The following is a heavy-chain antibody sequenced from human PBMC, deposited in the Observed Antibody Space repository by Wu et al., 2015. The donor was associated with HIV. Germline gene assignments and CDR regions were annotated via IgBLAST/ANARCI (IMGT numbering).Heavy chain of an antibody. Sequence: QVQLMQSGGEVKRPGASVKVSCKASGYTFINYGIIWVRQVPGQGPEWMGWVSPYNGNTRYGQKFQGRVTMTTETSSTTAYMELRSLRSDDTAVYYCTRSRGFSVHYKSDDYFDYVGEGTLVAVSS. CDR1: GYTFINYG. J-gene: IGHJ4*02. CDR3: TRSRGFSVHYKSDDYFDY. V-gene: IGHV1-18*01. D-gene: IGHD1-14*01. CDR2: VSPYNGNT.